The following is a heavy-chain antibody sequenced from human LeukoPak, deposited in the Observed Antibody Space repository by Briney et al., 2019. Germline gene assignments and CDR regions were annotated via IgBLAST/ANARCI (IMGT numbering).Heavy chain of an antibody. CDR3: ARDLGQYYDTSDNWFDP. CDR1: GFTFSTFW. D-gene: IGHD3-22*01. V-gene: IGHV3-74*01. Sequence: GGSLRLSCAASGFTFSTFWMHWVRQAPGKGLVWVSRVNSDGSRINYADSVKGRFTISRDNAKNTLYLQMNSLRAEDTAVYYCARDLGQYYDTSDNWFDPWGQGTLVTVSS. J-gene: IGHJ5*02. CDR2: VNSDGSRI.